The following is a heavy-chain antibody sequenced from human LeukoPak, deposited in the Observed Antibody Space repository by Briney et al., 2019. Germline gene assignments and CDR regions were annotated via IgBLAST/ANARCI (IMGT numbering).Heavy chain of an antibody. Sequence: GESLKISCKGSGYIFTSYWIGWVRQMPGKALEWIGVIYPGDSDAKYSPSFQGQVTFSADKSINTAYLQWSSLKASDTAMYYCVRHRNWNYDYWGQGTLVTVSS. CDR2: IYPGDSDA. CDR1: GYIFTSYW. CDR3: VRHRNWNYDY. J-gene: IGHJ4*02. D-gene: IGHD1-1*01. V-gene: IGHV5-51*01.